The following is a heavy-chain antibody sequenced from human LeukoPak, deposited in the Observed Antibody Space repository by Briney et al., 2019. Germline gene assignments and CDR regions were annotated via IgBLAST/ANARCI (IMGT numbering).Heavy chain of an antibody. J-gene: IGHJ4*02. CDR2: ISYDGSNK. Sequence: GRSLRLSCAASGFTFSSYGMHWVRQAPGKGLEWVAVISYDGSNKYYADSVKGRFTISRDNSKNTLYLQMNSLRAEDTAVYYCARGCSGCSLFDYWGQGTLVTVSS. D-gene: IGHD6-19*01. CDR1: GFTFSSYG. CDR3: ARGCSGCSLFDY. V-gene: IGHV3-30*03.